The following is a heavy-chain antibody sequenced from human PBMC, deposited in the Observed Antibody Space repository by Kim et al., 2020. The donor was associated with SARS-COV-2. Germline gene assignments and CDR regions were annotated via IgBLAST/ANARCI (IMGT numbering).Heavy chain of an antibody. CDR3: ARVPPAPRQQQDYYYYGMDV. CDR1: GGTFSSYA. Sequence: SVKVSCKASGGTFSSYAISWVRQAPGQGLEWMGGIIPIFGTANYAQKFQGRVTITADESTSTAYMELSSLRSEDTAVYYCARVPPAPRQQQDYYYYGMDVWGQGTTVTVSS. D-gene: IGHD6-13*01. CDR2: IIPIFGTA. J-gene: IGHJ6*02. V-gene: IGHV1-69*13.